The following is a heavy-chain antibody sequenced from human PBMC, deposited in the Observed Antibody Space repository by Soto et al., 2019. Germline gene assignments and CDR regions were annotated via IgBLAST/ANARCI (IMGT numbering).Heavy chain of an antibody. CDR1: GFTFSSYG. Sequence: PGGSLRLSCAASGFTFSSYGMHWVRQAPGKGLEWVAVIWYDGSNKYYADSVKGRFTISRDNSKNTLYLQMNSLRAEDTAVYYCARDYYYGSGSYSPVYWGQGTLVT. J-gene: IGHJ4*02. D-gene: IGHD3-10*01. V-gene: IGHV3-33*01. CDR3: ARDYYYGSGSYSPVY. CDR2: IWYDGSNK.